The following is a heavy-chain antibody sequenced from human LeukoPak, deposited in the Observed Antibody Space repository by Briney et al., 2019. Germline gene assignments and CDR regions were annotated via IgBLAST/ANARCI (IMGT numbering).Heavy chain of an antibody. D-gene: IGHD5-18*01. V-gene: IGHV3-53*01. J-gene: IGHJ4*02. CDR3: ARDANGYGY. CDR1: GFTFSNYW. Sequence: PGGSLRLSCAASGFTFSNYWLSWVRQAPGKGLEWVSVIYSGGSTYYADSVKGRFTISRDNSKNTLYLQMNSLRAEDTAVYYCARDANGYGYWGQGTLVTVSS. CDR2: IYSGGST.